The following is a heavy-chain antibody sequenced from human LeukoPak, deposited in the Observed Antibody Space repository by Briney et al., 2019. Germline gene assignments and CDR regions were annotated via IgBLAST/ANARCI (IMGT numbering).Heavy chain of an antibody. CDR3: ARRGPYFDY. Sequence: GGSLRLSCIASGFIFSKHGMNWVRQTPGKGLEWISYISSTSTDIYYLDSVKGRFTISRDNAKNSLYLQMNSLRAEDTAIYYCARRGPYFDYWGQGILVTVSS. J-gene: IGHJ4*02. V-gene: IGHV3-21*05. CDR1: GFIFSKHG. CDR2: ISSTSTDI. D-gene: IGHD3-10*01.